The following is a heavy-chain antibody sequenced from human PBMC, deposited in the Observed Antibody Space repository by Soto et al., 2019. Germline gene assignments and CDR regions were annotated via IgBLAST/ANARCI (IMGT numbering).Heavy chain of an antibody. CDR3: AREEYSSSYLGYYYYGMDV. V-gene: IGHV3-33*01. D-gene: IGHD6-6*01. CDR1: GFTFSSYG. Sequence: GGSLRLSCAASGFTFSSYGMHWVRQAPGKGLEWVAVIWYDGSNKYYADSVKGRFTISRDNSKNTLYLQMNSLRAEDTAVYYCAREEYSSSYLGYYYYGMDVWGQGTTVTVS. CDR2: IWYDGSNK. J-gene: IGHJ6*02.